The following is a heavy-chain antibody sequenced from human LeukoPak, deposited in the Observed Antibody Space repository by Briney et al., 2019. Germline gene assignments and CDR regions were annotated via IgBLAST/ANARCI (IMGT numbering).Heavy chain of an antibody. Sequence: SGGSLRLSCAASGFTFSSYAMSWVRQAPGKGLEWVSGISGNGGTTYYADSVKGRFTISRDNSKNTLYLQMNSLRAEDTAVYYCAKPIYYDFWSGPDYWGQGTLVTVSS. CDR1: GFTFSSYA. J-gene: IGHJ4*02. CDR3: AKPIYYDFWSGPDY. V-gene: IGHV3-23*01. CDR2: ISGNGGTT. D-gene: IGHD3-3*01.